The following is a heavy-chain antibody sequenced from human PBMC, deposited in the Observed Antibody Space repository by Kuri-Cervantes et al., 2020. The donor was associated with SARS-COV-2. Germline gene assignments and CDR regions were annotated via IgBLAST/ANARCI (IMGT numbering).Heavy chain of an antibody. CDR1: GGSISSYY. D-gene: IGHD2-15*01. CDR2: IYYSGST. V-gene: IGHV4-59*01. J-gene: IGHJ4*02. CDR3: AREGYCSGGSCFDY. Sequence: GSLRLSCTVSGGSISSYYWSWIRQPPGKGLEWIGYIYYSGSTNYNPSLKSRVTISVDTSKNQFSLKLSSVTAADTAVNYCAREGYCSGGSCFDYWGQGTLVTVSS.